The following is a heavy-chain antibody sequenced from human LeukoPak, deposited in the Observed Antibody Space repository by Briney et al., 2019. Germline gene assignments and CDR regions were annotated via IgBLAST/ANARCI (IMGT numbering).Heavy chain of an antibody. V-gene: IGHV4-59*11. J-gene: IGHJ4*02. CDR3: ATRGVKTTRFDY. Sequence: SETLSLTCTVSGGSINTHYWSWIRQPPGKGLEWIGYLYNSGTTNYNPSLKSRVSISGDTSKNQFSLKLNSMTAADTAVYYCATRGVKTTRFDYWGQGILVTVSS. D-gene: IGHD1-1*01. CDR2: LYNSGTT. CDR1: GGSINTHY.